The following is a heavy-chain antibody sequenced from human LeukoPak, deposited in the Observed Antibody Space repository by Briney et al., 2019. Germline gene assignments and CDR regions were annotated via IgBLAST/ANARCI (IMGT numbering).Heavy chain of an antibody. CDR3: ARDLKGPVNDVFDM. Sequence: GGSLRLSCAASGFTFSRYWMHWVRHAPGKGLMSVSRISPDGSTTLYADSVRGRFTISRDNAKNTLYLQMNSLRAEDTAVYYCARDLKGPVNDVFDMWGQGTMVTVSS. D-gene: IGHD4-23*01. V-gene: IGHV3-74*03. CDR1: GFTFSRYW. CDR2: ISPDGSTT. J-gene: IGHJ3*02.